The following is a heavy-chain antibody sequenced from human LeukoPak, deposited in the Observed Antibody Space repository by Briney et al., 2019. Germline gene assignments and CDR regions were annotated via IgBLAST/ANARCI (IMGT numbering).Heavy chain of an antibody. CDR2: IYFSGST. D-gene: IGHD3-10*01. CDR3: ARRGELRFDDY. J-gene: IGHJ4*02. Sequence: SETLSLTCTVSGGSISSSSYYWGWIRQPPGKGLEWIGSIYFSGSTYYNPSLKSRVTISVDTSKNQFSLKLSSVTAADTAVYYCARRGELRFDDYWGQGTLVTVSS. CDR1: GGSISSSSYY. V-gene: IGHV4-39*07.